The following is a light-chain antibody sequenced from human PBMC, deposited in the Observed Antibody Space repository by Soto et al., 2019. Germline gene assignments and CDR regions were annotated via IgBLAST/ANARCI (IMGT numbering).Light chain of an antibody. CDR3: CSYASSSSNV. J-gene: IGLJ1*01. CDR2: DVT. Sequence: QSVLTQPASVSGSPGQSIAISCTGTSSDVGGYNFVSWYQQYPGKAPKLMIYDVTSRPSGVSNRFSGSKSGTTASLTISGLQAEDEADYYCCSYASSSSNVFGTGTKVTVL. V-gene: IGLV2-14*01. CDR1: SSDVGGYNF.